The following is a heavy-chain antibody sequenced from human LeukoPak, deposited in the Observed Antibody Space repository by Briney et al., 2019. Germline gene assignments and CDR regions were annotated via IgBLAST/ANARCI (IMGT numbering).Heavy chain of an antibody. Sequence: SETLSLTCTVSGGSINSSRYYWCWIRQPPGKGLEWIGTIYYNGDTYYNPSLNSRVTISVDTSKNQFSLKLSSVTAADTAVYYCVSPREMATIYDAFDVWGQGTMVIVSS. CDR2: IYYNGDT. J-gene: IGHJ3*01. CDR3: VSPREMATIYDAFDV. D-gene: IGHD5-24*01. CDR1: GGSINSSRYY. V-gene: IGHV4-39*01.